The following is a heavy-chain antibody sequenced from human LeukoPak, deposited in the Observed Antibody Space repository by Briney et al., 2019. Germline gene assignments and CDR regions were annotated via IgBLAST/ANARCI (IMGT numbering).Heavy chain of an antibody. V-gene: IGHV1-2*02. CDR1: GYNFVGYY. CDR3: AREYSASEH. CDR2: IDPYTGNT. Sequence: ASVKVSCKASGYNFVGYYLHWVRQAPGQGLEWMAWIDPYTGNTHYTQKFQGRITVTRDTSLSTTYMELNWLTSDDTALYYCAREYSASEHWGQGTLVTVSS. J-gene: IGHJ1*01. D-gene: IGHD5-12*01.